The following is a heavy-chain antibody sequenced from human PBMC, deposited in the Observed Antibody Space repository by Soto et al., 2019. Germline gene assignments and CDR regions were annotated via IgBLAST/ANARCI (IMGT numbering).Heavy chain of an antibody. CDR3: ARNMDYYYGPGSGNGHGF. CDR2: INTKFGDT. V-gene: IGHV1-2*02. CDR1: GYTFTAYY. J-gene: IGHJ6*02. Sequence: QVQLVQSGAEVKEPGDSVRVSCEASGYTFTAYYIHWVRQAPGQGLEWMRWINTKFGDTTYAQDLQGKVSMTRDMSISTVYMELSRLTSGDTAIYYCARNMDYYYGPGSGNGHGFWGQGTTVTVFS. D-gene: IGHD3-10*01.